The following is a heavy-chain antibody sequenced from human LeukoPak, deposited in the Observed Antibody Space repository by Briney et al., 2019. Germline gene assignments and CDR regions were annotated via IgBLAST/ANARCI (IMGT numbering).Heavy chain of an antibody. CDR1: GYTFTSYG. Sequence: ASVKVSCKASGYTFTSYGISWVRQAPGQGLEWMGWISAYNGNTNYAQKLQGRVTMTTDTSTSTAYMELRSLRSDDTAVYYCARVVGATTATELPFDYWGQGVLVTVSS. J-gene: IGHJ4*02. CDR2: ISAYNGNT. CDR3: ARVVGATTATELPFDY. V-gene: IGHV1-18*01. D-gene: IGHD1-26*01.